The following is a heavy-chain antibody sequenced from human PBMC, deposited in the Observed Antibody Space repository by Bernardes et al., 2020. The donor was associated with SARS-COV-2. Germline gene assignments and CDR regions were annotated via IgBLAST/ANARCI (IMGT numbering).Heavy chain of an antibody. CDR3: ARENCSGGSCYSHDYYCMDV. Sequence: SETLSLTCTVSGGSISSGGYYWSWIRQHPGTGLEWIGYIYYSGSTYYNPSLKSRVTISVDTSKNQFSLKLSSVTAADTAVYYCARENCSGGSCYSHDYYCMDVWGQGTTVTVSS. CDR2: IYYSGST. CDR1: GGSISSGGYY. D-gene: IGHD2-15*01. V-gene: IGHV4-31*03. J-gene: IGHJ6*02.